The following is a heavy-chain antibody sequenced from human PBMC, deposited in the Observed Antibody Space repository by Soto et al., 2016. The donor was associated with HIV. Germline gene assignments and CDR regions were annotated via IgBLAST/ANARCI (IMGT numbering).Heavy chain of an antibody. D-gene: IGHD6-13*01. CDR3: ARVQGYSSSWSLYYYYYMDV. CDR2: IVPLFRTA. J-gene: IGHJ6*03. Sequence: QVQLVQSGAEVKKPGSSLKVSCKTSGETFTNYDINWVRQAPGQGFEWMGSIVPLFRTANYAQKFQGRVTITADESTSTAYMELSGLRYEDTAVYYCARVQGYSSSWSLYYYYYMDVWGKGTTVTVSS. CDR1: GETFTNYD. V-gene: IGHV1-69*18.